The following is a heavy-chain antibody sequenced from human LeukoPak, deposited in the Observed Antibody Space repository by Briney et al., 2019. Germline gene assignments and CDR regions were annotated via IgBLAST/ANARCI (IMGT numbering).Heavy chain of an antibody. CDR3: ANFAGGIAVADY. Sequence: GRSLRLSCAASGFTFSSYGMHWVRQAPGKGLEWVAVISYDGSNKYYADSVKGRFTISRDNSKNTLYLQMNSLRAEDTAVYYCANFAGGIAVADYWGQGTLVTVSS. D-gene: IGHD6-19*01. J-gene: IGHJ4*02. CDR2: ISYDGSNK. CDR1: GFTFSSYG. V-gene: IGHV3-30*18.